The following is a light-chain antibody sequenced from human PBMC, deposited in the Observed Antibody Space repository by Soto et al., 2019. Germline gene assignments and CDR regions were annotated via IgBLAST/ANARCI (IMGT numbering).Light chain of an antibody. CDR3: QQYYRSSIT. J-gene: IGKJ1*01. V-gene: IGKV1-5*01. CDR2: DAS. Sequence: LQSTQAPSTMTTSVGDRVTITCRASQSLNNYLAWYQQKPGKAPKLLIYDASTLERGVPSRFSGTGSGTEFTLTISSLQPDDFATYYCQQYYRSSITFGQGTKV. CDR1: QSLNNY.